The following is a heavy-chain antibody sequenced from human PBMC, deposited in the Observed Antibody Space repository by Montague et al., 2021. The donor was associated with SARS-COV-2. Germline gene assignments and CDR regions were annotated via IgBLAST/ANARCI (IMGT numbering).Heavy chain of an antibody. CDR1: GGSINSYY. Sequence: SETLSLTCGVSGGSINSYYWSWIRQPAGKGLEWIGRIYTSGRTNHSPSLKSRVTISVDTSKNHFTLRLNSVTAADTAVYYCANFRRTQLLFGTLYHGMDVWGQGTTVTVSS. CDR3: ANFRRTQLLFGTLYHGMDV. J-gene: IGHJ6*02. D-gene: IGHD2-2*01. V-gene: IGHV4-4*07. CDR2: IYTSGRT.